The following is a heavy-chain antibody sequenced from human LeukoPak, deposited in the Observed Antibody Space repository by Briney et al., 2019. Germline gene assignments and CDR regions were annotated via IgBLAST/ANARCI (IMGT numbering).Heavy chain of an antibody. V-gene: IGHV3-30*02. CDR3: VKDGGNSHFDY. CDR1: GFTFNKYG. CDR2: IRYDESNK. Sequence: GGSLRLSCAASGFTFNKYGMHWVRQAPGKGLEWVAFIRYDESNKYYADSVKGRFTISRDNSKNTLYLQMNGLRVEDTAVYYCVKDGGNSHFDYWGQGTLVTVSS. D-gene: IGHD4-23*01. J-gene: IGHJ4*02.